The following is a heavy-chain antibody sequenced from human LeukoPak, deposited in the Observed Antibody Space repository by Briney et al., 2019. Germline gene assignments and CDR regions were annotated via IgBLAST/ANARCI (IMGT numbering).Heavy chain of an antibody. CDR3: ARRTPHIVVVPAAIYYYYGMDV. CDR2: ISGSGGST. V-gene: IGHV3-23*01. D-gene: IGHD2-2*01. Sequence: GGSLRLSCAASGFTFSSYAMSWVRQAPGKGLEWVSAISGSGGSTYYADSVKGRFTISRDNSKNTLYLQMNSLRAEDTAVYYCARRTPHIVVVPAAIYYYYGMDVWGQGTTVTVSS. J-gene: IGHJ6*02. CDR1: GFTFSSYA.